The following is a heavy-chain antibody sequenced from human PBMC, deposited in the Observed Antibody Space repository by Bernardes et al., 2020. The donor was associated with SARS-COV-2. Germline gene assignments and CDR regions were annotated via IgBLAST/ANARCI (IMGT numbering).Heavy chain of an antibody. D-gene: IGHD1-1*01. J-gene: IGHJ4*02. CDR1: GFTFRSYW. Sequence: GSLRLSCAASGFTFRSYWMSWVRQAPGKGLEWVANIKQDGSDKYYADSVKGRFTISRDNAKNSLYLQMNSLRVEDTAVYYCARGRNPPDYWGQGILVTVSS. V-gene: IGHV3-7*01. CDR2: IKQDGSDK. CDR3: ARGRNPPDY.